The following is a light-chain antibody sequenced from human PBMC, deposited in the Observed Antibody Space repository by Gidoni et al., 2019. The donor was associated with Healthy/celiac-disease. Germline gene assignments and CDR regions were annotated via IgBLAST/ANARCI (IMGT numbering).Light chain of an antibody. CDR2: LGS. V-gene: IGKV2-28*01. Sequence: DIVMTQSPLSLPVTPGEPASISCRSSQSLLHSNGYNYLDWYLQKPGQSPQLLIYLGSNRASGVPERFSGSGSGTDFTLKISRVEAEDVGVYYCMQALQTPGSFXXXTKLEIK. CDR1: QSLLHSNGYNY. J-gene: IGKJ2*03. CDR3: MQALQTPGS.